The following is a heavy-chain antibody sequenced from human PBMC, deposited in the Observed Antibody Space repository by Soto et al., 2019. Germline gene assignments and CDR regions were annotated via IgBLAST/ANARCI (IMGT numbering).Heavy chain of an antibody. CDR1: GFTVSSNY. CDR3: AKDEVLVEVVARDYYGMDV. D-gene: IGHD2-15*01. V-gene: IGHV3-66*02. CDR2: IYSGGST. J-gene: IGHJ6*02. Sequence: RLSCAASGFTVSSNYMSWVLQAPGKGLEWVSVIYSGGSTYYADSVKGRFTISRDNSKNTLYLQMNSLRAEDTAVYYCAKDEVLVEVVARDYYGMDVWGQGTTVTVSS.